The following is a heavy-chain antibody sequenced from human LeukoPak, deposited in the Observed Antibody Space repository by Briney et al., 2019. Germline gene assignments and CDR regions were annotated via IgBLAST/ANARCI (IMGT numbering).Heavy chain of an antibody. D-gene: IGHD2-21*02. Sequence: GGSLRLSCAASGFTFNNYTMSWVRQAPGKGVEWVSAISGSGGSTFYADSVKGRFTISRDSSKNTLLLQLNSLRAEDTAVYYCAKETELTVSALFDHWGQGTLVTVSS. CDR2: ISGSGGST. CDR3: AKETELTVSALFDH. CDR1: GFTFNNYT. J-gene: IGHJ4*02. V-gene: IGHV3-23*01.